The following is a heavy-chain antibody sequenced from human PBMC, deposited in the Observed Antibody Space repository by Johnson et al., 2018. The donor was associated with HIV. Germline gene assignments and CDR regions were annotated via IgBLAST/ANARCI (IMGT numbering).Heavy chain of an antibody. Sequence: QMQLVESGGGVVQPGRSLRLSCEASGFTLSSSAFHWVRQAPGKGLEWVAVISYDGSDKYYGDSVKGRFTISRDNSKNTLYLQMNSLRAEDTAVYYCAKEHIGSFHDAFDIWGQGTMVTVSS. J-gene: IGHJ3*02. CDR2: ISYDGSDK. CDR3: AKEHIGSFHDAFDI. V-gene: IGHV3-30*04. D-gene: IGHD1-26*01. CDR1: GFTLSSSA.